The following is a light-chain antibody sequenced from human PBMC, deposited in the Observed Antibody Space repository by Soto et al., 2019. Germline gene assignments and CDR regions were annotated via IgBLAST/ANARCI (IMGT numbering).Light chain of an antibody. CDR3: QQRSNWPGT. V-gene: IGKV3-11*01. J-gene: IGKJ1*01. CDR2: DAS. CDR1: QSVSSY. Sequence: EIVLTQSPATLSLSPGERATLSCRASQSVSSYLAWYHHKPGQAPRLLIYDASNRATGIPARFSGSGSGTDFTLTISSLEPEDFAVYYCQQRSNWPGTFGQGTKVEIK.